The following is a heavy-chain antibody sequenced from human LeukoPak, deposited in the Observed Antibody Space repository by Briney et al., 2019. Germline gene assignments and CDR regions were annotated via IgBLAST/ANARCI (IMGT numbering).Heavy chain of an antibody. Sequence: ASVKVSCKASGGTFSSYAISWVRQAPGQGLEWMGRIIPILGIANYAQKFQGRVTITADKSTSTAYMELSSLRSEDTAVYYCARDEVAVAATSAFDIWGQGTMVTVSS. D-gene: IGHD6-19*01. CDR3: ARDEVAVAATSAFDI. CDR1: GGTFSSYA. J-gene: IGHJ3*02. CDR2: IIPILGIA. V-gene: IGHV1-69*04.